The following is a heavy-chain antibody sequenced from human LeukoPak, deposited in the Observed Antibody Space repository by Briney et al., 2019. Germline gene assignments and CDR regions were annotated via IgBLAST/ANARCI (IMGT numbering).Heavy chain of an antibody. CDR3: ARAYDTLTGYSGFDY. CDR1: GGTFSSYA. J-gene: IGHJ4*02. V-gene: IGHV1-69*06. D-gene: IGHD3-9*01. CDR2: IIPIFGTA. Sequence: GASVKVSCKASGGTFSSYAISWVRQAPGQGLEWMGGIIPIFGTANYAQKFRGRVTITADKSTRTAYMELSSLRSDDTAVYYCARAYDTLTGYSGFDYWGQGTLVTVSS.